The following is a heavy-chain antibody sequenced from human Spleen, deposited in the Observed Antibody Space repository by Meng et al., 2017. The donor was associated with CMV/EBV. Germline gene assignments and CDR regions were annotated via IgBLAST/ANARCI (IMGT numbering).Heavy chain of an antibody. CDR1: GFTVSSNY. J-gene: IGHJ4*02. CDR3: ARGFGTFSAAAPIDY. D-gene: IGHD1-14*01. V-gene: IGHV3-48*04. CDR2: ISSSSRTI. Sequence: GESLKISCAASGFTVSSNYMSWVRQAPGKGLEWVSYISSSSRTIYYADSVKGRITISRDNGKNSVYLQMNSLGAEDTAVYYCARGFGTFSAAAPIDYWGQGTQVTVSS.